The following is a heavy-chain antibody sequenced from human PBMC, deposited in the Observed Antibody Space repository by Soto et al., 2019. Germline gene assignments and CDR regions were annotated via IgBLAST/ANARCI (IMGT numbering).Heavy chain of an antibody. CDR3: ARIPTVVNDEVYYYYGMDV. CDR2: IDWDDDK. J-gene: IGHJ6*02. D-gene: IGHD4-17*01. CDR1: EFNHSTSLSR. Sequence: SCPTLLNSTQTLTLMCPFSEFNHSTSLSRAHRIRQPPGKALEWLALIDWDDDKYYSTSLKTRLTISKDTSKNQVVLTMTNMDPVDTATYYCARIPTVVNDEVYYYYGMDVWGQGT. V-gene: IGHV2-70*01.